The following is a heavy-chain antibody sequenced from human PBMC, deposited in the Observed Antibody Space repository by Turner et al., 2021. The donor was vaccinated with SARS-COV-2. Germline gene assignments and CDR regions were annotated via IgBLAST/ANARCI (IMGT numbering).Heavy chain of an antibody. Sequence: EVQLVEFGGGLVQPGGSLRPSCASPGFTFSSYSMNRVHQAPGKGLEWVSYMSSSSSTNYYADSVKGRFTISRDNAKNSLYLQMNSLRAEDTAVYYCARDPSKIQLWLHYYFDYWGQGTLVTVSS. V-gene: IGHV3-48*01. CDR1: GFTFSSYS. CDR2: MSSSSSTN. J-gene: IGHJ4*02. CDR3: ARDPSKIQLWLHYYFDY. D-gene: IGHD5-18*01.